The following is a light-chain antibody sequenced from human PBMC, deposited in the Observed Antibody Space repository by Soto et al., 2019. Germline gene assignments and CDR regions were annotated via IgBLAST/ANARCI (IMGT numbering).Light chain of an antibody. V-gene: IGKV1-9*01. Sequence: DIQMTQSPSSLSASVGDRVTITCRASQCISRYLAWYQQKPGRAPQLLISAASTLQSGVPSRFSGSGSGTHFTLVISSLQPEDFATYYCQQLNTYPVTFGGGTRWIS. CDR2: AAS. CDR3: QQLNTYPVT. J-gene: IGKJ4*01. CDR1: QCISRY.